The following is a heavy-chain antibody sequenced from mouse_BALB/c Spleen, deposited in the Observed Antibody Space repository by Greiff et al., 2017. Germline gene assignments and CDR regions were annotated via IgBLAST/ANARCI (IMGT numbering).Heavy chain of an antibody. CDR3: TRGGGTSAPGFGS. J-gene: IGHJ3*01. D-gene: IGHD1-1*02. V-gene: IGHV5-6-4*01. CDR2: ISSGGRYT. CDR1: GFTFSSYS. Sequence: DVMLVGSGGGLGKPGGSLKLSCVASGFTFSSYSMSWVRQTPVKGLDWVATISSGGRYTFYPDSVKGRFTISRGNAKNTLYLQMSSLKSEDTAMYSWTRGGGTSAPGFGSRGQRTLVTGAA.